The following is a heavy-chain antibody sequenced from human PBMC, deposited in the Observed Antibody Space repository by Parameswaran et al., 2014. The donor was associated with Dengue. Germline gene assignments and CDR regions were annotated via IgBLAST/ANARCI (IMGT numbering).Heavy chain of an antibody. Sequence: RWIRQPPGKGLEWIGYIYYSGSTYYNPSLKSRVTISVDTSKNQFSLKLSSVTAADTAVYYCAREAAAAEVFDYWGQGTLVTVSS. V-gene: IGHV4-31*02. CDR2: IYYSGST. D-gene: IGHD6-13*01. J-gene: IGHJ4*02. CDR3: AREAAAAEVFDY.